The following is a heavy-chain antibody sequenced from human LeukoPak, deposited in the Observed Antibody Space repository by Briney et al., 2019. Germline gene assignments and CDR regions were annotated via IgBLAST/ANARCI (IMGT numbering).Heavy chain of an antibody. Sequence: SETLSLTRTVSGGSFTNYYWSWIRQPPGMGMEWIGYIYYRGSTNYNPSLKSRVTISLDTSRNQFSLKLTSVTPADTAVYYCARHYFDSGAYYAIDAFTAWGRGTMVTVSS. CDR2: IYYRGST. J-gene: IGHJ3*01. CDR1: GGSFTNYY. V-gene: IGHV4-59*01. CDR3: ARHYFDSGAYYAIDAFTA. D-gene: IGHD3-22*01.